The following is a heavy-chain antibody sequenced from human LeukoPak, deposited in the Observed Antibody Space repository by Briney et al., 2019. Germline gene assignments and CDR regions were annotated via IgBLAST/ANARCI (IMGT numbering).Heavy chain of an antibody. CDR2: IFYSGTT. J-gene: IGHJ6*03. V-gene: IGHV4-59*01. D-gene: IGHD3-22*01. Sequence: ASETLSLTCTVSGGSISSYYWSWIRQPPGKGLEWIGFIFYSGTTNYNPSLKSRVTISVDTSKNQFSLKLSSVTAADTAVYYCARDDSSGYMDVWGKGTTVTISS. CDR3: ARDDSSGYMDV. CDR1: GGSISSYY.